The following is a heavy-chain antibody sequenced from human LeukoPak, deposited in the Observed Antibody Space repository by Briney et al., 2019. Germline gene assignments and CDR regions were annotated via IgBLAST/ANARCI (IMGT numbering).Heavy chain of an antibody. D-gene: IGHD1-7*01. CDR3: ARLVDWNYTYYYYYYMDV. V-gene: IGHV4-39*01. Sequence: SETLSLTCTVSGGSISSSSYYWGWIRQPPGKGLEWIGSIYYSGSTYYNPSLKSRVTISVDTSKNQISLKLSSVTAADTAVYYCARLVDWNYTYYYYYYMDVWGKGTTVTVSS. CDR2: IYYSGST. J-gene: IGHJ6*03. CDR1: GGSISSSSYY.